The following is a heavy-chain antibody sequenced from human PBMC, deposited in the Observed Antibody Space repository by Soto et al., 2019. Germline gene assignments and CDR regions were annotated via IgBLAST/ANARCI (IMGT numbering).Heavy chain of an antibody. V-gene: IGHV1-18*01. CDR1: GYTFTNYG. CDR3: ASEGQAPYYYYGMDV. CDR2: ISGYDGNT. J-gene: IGHJ6*02. Sequence: QVQVVQSGDEVKKPGASVKVSCKASGYTFTNYGFSWVRQAPGQGLEWMGWISGYDGNTKYAEKFQGRVTMTTDTSTSTAYMELRSLRSDDTAVYYCASEGQAPYYYYGMDVWGQGTAVTVSS.